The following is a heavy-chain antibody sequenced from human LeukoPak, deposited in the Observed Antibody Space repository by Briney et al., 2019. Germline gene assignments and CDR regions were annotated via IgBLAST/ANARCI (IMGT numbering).Heavy chain of an antibody. J-gene: IGHJ5*01. CDR3: SRQGGEHSYGSGSYWFDP. CDR1: GGSLTNYY. D-gene: IGHD3-10*01. Sequence: SETLSLTCSVSGGSLTNYYWSWLRQPPGKALEGIGYMYDGTIANYNPALKNRVTISVDTSKRQISRRLSSVTAADTAVYFCSRQGGEHSYGSGSYWFDPWGQGSLVIVSS. CDR2: MYDGTIA. V-gene: IGHV4-59*08.